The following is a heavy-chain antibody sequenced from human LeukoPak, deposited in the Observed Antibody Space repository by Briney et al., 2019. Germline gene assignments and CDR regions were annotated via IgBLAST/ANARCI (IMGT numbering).Heavy chain of an antibody. CDR2: IDPSDSDT. CDR3: ARHVGRSIVAGTLGWFDP. J-gene: IGHJ5*02. CDR1: GYSFTNYW. V-gene: IGHV5-51*01. Sequence: GESLKISCKASGYSFTNYWIGWVRQMPEKGLEWMGIIDPSDSDTRYTPSFQGQVTISADKSLTTAYLQWNSLKASDTAMYYCARHVGRSIVAGTLGWFDPWGQGTLVTVSS. D-gene: IGHD6-19*01.